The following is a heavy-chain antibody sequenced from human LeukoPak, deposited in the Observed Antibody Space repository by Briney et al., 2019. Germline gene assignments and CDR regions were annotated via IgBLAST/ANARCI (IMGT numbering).Heavy chain of an antibody. CDR2: ISSSGSTI. J-gene: IGHJ4*02. D-gene: IGHD3-22*01. CDR1: GFTFSDYY. Sequence: GGSLRLSCAASGFTFSDYYMSWIRQAPGKGLEWVSYISSSGSTIYYADSVKGRFTISRDNAKNSLYLQMNSLRAEDTAVYYCAREKRTYYYDSSGYYYEDDYWGQGTLVTVSS. V-gene: IGHV3-11*01. CDR3: AREKRTYYYDSSGYYYEDDY.